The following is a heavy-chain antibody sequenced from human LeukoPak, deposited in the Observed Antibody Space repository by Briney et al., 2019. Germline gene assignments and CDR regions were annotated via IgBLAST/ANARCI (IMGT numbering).Heavy chain of an antibody. CDR1: GYTFTSYG. Sequence: GASVKVSCKASGYTFTSYGISWVRQAPGQRLEWMGWINAGNGNTNYAQKLQGRVTMTTDTSTSTAYMELRSLRSDDTAVYYCARDYQLLKPRKNAFDIWGQGTMVTVSS. CDR2: INAGNGNT. J-gene: IGHJ3*02. CDR3: ARDYQLLKPRKNAFDI. V-gene: IGHV1-18*01. D-gene: IGHD2-2*01.